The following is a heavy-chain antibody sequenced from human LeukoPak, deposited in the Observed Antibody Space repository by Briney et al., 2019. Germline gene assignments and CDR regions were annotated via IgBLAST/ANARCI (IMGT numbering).Heavy chain of an antibody. Sequence: KPSETLSLTCTVSGDSITSGGYYWSWIRQRPGKGLEWIGYIYYSGSTSYNPSLKSRVTISVDTSKNQFSLKLSSVTAADTAVYYCARGDYYDSSAYYKNWFDPWGQGTLVTVSS. V-gene: IGHV4-31*03. CDR2: IYYSGST. CDR1: GDSITSGGYY. CDR3: ARGDYYDSSAYYKNWFDP. J-gene: IGHJ5*02. D-gene: IGHD3-22*01.